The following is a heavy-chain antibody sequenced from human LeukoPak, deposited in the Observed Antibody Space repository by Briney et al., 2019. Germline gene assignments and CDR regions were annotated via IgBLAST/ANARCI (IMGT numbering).Heavy chain of an antibody. V-gene: IGHV3-23*01. Sequence: GGSLRLSCAASGFSFSSYAMSWVRQAPGKGLEWVSAISGSGGSTQYADSVKGRFTMSRDNSEKTLYLQVSSLRAEDTAVYYCAKDYGSSSVWIFGYWGQGTLVTVSS. CDR2: ISGSGGST. D-gene: IGHD6-19*01. CDR3: AKDYGSSSVWIFGY. CDR1: GFSFSSYA. J-gene: IGHJ4*02.